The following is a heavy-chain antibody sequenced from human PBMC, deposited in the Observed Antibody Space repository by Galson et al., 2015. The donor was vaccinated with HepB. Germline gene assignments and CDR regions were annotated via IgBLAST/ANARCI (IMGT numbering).Heavy chain of an antibody. CDR1: GFTLRSHW. CDR3: ARTAATGRGLDH. V-gene: IGHV3-7*03. CDR2: INPDGSEK. J-gene: IGHJ4*02. D-gene: IGHD6-25*01. Sequence: SLRLSCAASGFTLRSHWVSWVRQAPGKGLECVAHINPDGSEKRYVDAVKGRFSVSKDNAMNSVHLQMSSLRVEDTAVYFCARTAATGRGLDHWAQGSLVIVSP.